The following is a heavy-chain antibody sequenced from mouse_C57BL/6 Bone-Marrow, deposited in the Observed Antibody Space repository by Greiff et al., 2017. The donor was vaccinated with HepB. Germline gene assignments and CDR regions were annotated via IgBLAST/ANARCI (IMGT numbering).Heavy chain of an antibody. CDR3: KRRGDFYDYDDAMDY. J-gene: IGHJ4*01. V-gene: IGHV1-15*01. CDR1: GYTFTDYE. Sequence: QVQLQQSGAELVRPGASVTLSCKASGYTFTDYEMHWVKQTPVHGLEWIGAIDPETGGTAYNQKFKGKAILTADKSSSTAYMELRSLTSEDSAVYYGKRRGDFYDYDDAMDYWGQGTAVTVSA. CDR2: IDPETGGT. D-gene: IGHD2-4*01.